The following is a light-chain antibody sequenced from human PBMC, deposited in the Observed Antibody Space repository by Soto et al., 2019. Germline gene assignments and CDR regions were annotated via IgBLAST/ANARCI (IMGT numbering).Light chain of an antibody. CDR2: EVS. CDR3: SSYSISTAYL. Sequence: QSVLTQPAYVFGSAGRSITISCTGTSSDVGGYDYVSWYQLHPGKAPKLMVFEVSNRPSGVSYRFSGSKSGNTASLTISGLQAEDEADYFCSSYSISTAYLFGTGTKVTVL. J-gene: IGLJ1*01. CDR1: SSDVGGYDY. V-gene: IGLV2-14*01.